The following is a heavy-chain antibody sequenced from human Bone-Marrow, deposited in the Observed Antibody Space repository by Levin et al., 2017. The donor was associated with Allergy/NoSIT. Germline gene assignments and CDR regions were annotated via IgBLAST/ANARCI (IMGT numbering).Heavy chain of an antibody. Sequence: PGGSLRLSCSVSGGSITSYYWSWIRQPPGKRLEWIGYISNSGSTKYNPSLKGRVTISIDTSKNQFSLKVTSVTAADTAVYYCARSVGSGSYFDYRGQGILVTVSS. CDR3: ARSVGSGSYFDY. CDR2: ISNSGST. V-gene: IGHV4-59*01. J-gene: IGHJ4*02. CDR1: GGSITSYY. D-gene: IGHD3-10*01.